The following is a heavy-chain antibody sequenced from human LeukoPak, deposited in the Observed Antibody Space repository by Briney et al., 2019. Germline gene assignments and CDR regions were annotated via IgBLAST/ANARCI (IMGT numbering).Heavy chain of an antibody. CDR3: ARDSGYSYGYGVGP. CDR1: GGPISSYY. D-gene: IGHD5-18*01. CDR2: IYYSGTT. J-gene: IGHJ5*02. V-gene: IGHV4-59*01. Sequence: KPPETLSLTCTVSGGPISSYYWSWIRQPPGKGLEWIGYIYYSGTTNYNPSLKSRVTISIDTSRKQFSLNLSSVTAADTAVYYCARDSGYSYGYGVGPWGQGTLVTVSS.